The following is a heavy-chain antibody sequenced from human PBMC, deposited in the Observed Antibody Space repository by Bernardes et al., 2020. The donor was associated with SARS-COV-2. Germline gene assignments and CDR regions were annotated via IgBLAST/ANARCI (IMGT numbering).Heavy chain of an antibody. CDR3: TTEGETIAAAEGMYV. Sequence: GGSLRLSCAASGFTFSDYYMSWIRQAPGKGLEWVSYISSSGSTIYYADSVKGRFTIPRDNAKNSLYLQMNSLKTEDTAVYYCTTEGETIAAAEGMYVWGQGTTVTVSS. D-gene: IGHD6-13*01. V-gene: IGHV3-11*01. CDR2: ISSSGSTI. J-gene: IGHJ6*02. CDR1: GFTFSDYY.